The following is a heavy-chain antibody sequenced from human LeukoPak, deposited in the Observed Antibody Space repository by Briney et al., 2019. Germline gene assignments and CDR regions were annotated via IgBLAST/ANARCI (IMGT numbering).Heavy chain of an antibody. Sequence: PGGSLRLSCAASGFTFSTYGMHWVRQAPGKGLEWVAVISYDGSNEYYADSVKGRFTISRDNSKNTLYLQMSSLRAEDTAVYYCAKEFNRGLPDYWGQGTWSPSPQ. CDR2: ISYDGSNE. D-gene: IGHD2-21*01. CDR3: AKEFNRGLPDY. CDR1: GFTFSTYG. J-gene: IGHJ4*02. V-gene: IGHV3-30*18.